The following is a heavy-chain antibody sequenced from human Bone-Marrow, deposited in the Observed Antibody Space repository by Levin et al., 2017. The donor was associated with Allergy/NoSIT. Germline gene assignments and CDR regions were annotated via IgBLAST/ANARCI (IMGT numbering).Heavy chain of an antibody. D-gene: IGHD3-16*01. CDR3: TRLRLGNVGPGPHWYFDL. CDR1: GESLSAYY. J-gene: IGHJ2*01. V-gene: IGHV4-34*01. Sequence: SETLSLTCAVYGESLSAYYWSWIRQPPGKGLEWIGEVSHSGSSNYNPSLKSRVTFSVATSRNQFSLNLRSVTAADTAVYYCTRLRLGNVGPGPHWYFDLWGRGTPVTVSS. CDR2: VSHSGSS.